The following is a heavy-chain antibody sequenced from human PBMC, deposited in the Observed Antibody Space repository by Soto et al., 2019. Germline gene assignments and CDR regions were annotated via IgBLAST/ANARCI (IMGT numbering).Heavy chain of an antibody. CDR1: GYSFTSYG. Sequence: QVQLVQSGAEVKKPGASVQVSCKASGYSFTSYGISWVRQAPGQGLEWVGWISAYNGNTNYAQRLQGRVTMTTDTSTTTAYMELRSLRSDDTAGYYCAVYSGSYYSRPDYWGQGTLVTVSS. CDR3: AVYSGSYYSRPDY. V-gene: IGHV1-18*01. CDR2: ISAYNGNT. D-gene: IGHD1-26*01. J-gene: IGHJ4*02.